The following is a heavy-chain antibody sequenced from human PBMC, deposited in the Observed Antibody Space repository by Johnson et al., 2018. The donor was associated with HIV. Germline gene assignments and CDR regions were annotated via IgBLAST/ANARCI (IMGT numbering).Heavy chain of an antibody. Sequence: QVQLVESGGGVVQPGGSLRLSCAASGFTFSSYGMHWVRQAPGQGLEWVAFIRYDGSNKYYADSVKGRFTISRDNSKNTRYLQMNSLRAEDTAWYYCARGAPWSGSDAFDIWGQGTMVTVSS. D-gene: IGHD3-3*01. CDR2: IRYDGSNK. CDR1: GFTFSSYG. CDR3: ARGAPWSGSDAFDI. J-gene: IGHJ3*02. V-gene: IGHV3-30*02.